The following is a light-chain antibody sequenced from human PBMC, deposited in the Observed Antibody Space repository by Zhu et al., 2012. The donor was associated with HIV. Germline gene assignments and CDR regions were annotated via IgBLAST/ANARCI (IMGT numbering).Light chain of an antibody. CDR3: QQYNSYIYT. CDR2: KAS. Sequence: DIQMTQSPSTLSASVGGRVTITCRASQRISSWLAWYQQKPGKAPKLLMYKASTLESGVPSRFSGSGSGTEFTLTISSLQPDDFATYYCQQYNSYIYTFGQGTTLESK. V-gene: IGKV1-5*03. CDR1: QRISSW. J-gene: IGKJ2*01.